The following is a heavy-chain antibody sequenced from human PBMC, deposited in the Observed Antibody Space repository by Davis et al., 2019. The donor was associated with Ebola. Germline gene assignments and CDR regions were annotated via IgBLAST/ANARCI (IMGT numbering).Heavy chain of an antibody. CDR1: GYPFPTYA. D-gene: IGHD3-22*01. Sequence: ASVKVSCKDSGYPFPTYAVNWVRQAPGQGLEWMGLFNTSTGNPTYAQGFTGRFVFSFDTSVRTTYLQINSLKSEDTAVYYCARGRDTTGYFVYWGQGTLVTVSS. CDR3: ARGRDTTGYFVY. CDR2: FNTSTGNP. J-gene: IGHJ4*02. V-gene: IGHV7-4-1*02.